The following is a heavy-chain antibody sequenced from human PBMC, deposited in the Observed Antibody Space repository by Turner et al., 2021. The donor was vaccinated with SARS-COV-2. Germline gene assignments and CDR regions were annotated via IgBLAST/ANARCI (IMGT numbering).Heavy chain of an antibody. Sequence: QVQLVQSGAEVKKPGASVKVSCKASGATFSSYAISRVRQAPGQGLEWMGGIIPIFGTANYAQKFQGRVTITADKSTSTAYMGLSSLRFEDTAVYYCARGATLVRGVIENLYYYYYGMDVWGQGTTVTVSS. CDR3: ARGATLVRGVIENLYYYYYGMDV. J-gene: IGHJ6*02. CDR2: IIPIFGTA. CDR1: GATFSSYA. V-gene: IGHV1-69*06. D-gene: IGHD3-10*01.